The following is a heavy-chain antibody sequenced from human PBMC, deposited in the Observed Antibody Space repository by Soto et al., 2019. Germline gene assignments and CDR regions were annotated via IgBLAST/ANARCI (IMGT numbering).Heavy chain of an antibody. V-gene: IGHV4-4*07. CDR3: ARARIVVAGTIVES. Sequence: PSETLSLTCTVSGGSISNYYWSWIRQPAGKGLEWIGRIYTSGSTYYNPSLTSRVTMSIDTSKNHFSLNLTSVTAADTAVYYCARARIVVAGTIVESWAQGTLVTVSS. CDR2: IYTSGST. J-gene: IGHJ4*02. D-gene: IGHD6-19*01. CDR1: GGSISNYY.